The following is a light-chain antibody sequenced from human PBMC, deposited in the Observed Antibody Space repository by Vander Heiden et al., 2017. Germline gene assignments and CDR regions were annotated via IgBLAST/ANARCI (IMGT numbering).Light chain of an antibody. J-gene: IGKJ5*01. CDR3: QQRSNWPPT. V-gene: IGKV3-11*01. Sequence: EIVLTQSAVTLSLSQGERATLSCRASQSVSSYLAWYQQKPGQAPRLLIYDASNRATGIPARFSGSGSGTDFTLTISSLEPEDFAVYYCQQRSNWPPTFGQGTRLEIK. CDR1: QSVSSY. CDR2: DAS.